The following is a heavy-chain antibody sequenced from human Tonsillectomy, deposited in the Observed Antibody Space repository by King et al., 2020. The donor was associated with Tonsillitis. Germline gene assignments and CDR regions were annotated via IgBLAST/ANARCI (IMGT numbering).Heavy chain of an antibody. CDR1: GFTFSIYS. CDR3: ARVRYDSLGYYYVDY. J-gene: IGHJ4*02. V-gene: IGHV3-21*01. CDR2: IRSSSSYI. Sequence: VQLVESGGGLVKPGGSLRLSCAASGFTFSIYSMNWVRQAPGKGLEWVSSIRSSSSYIYYADSVKGRFTISRDNAKNSLYLQMNSLRAEDTAVYYCARVRYDSLGYYYVDYWGQGTLVTVSS. D-gene: IGHD3-22*01.